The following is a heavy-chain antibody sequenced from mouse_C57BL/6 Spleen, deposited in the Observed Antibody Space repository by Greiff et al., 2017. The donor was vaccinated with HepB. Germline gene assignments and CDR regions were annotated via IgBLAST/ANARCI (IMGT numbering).Heavy chain of an antibody. CDR2: IDPSDSYT. CDR3: ARDGPAWFAY. J-gene: IGHJ3*01. CDR1: GYTLTSYW. D-gene: IGHD2-3*01. V-gene: IGHV1-50*01. Sequence: QSCKASGYTLTSYWMQWVKQRPGQGLEWIGEIDPSDSYTNYNQKFKGKATLTVDTSSSTAYMQLSSLTSEDSAVYYCARDGPAWFAYWGQGTLVTVSA.